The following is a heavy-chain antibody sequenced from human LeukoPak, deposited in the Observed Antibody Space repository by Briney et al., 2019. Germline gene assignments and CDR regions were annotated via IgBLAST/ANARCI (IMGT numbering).Heavy chain of an antibody. V-gene: IGHV1-24*01. CDR1: GYTLTELS. J-gene: IGHJ4*02. CDR2: FDPEDGET. Sequence: ASVTLSCKVSGYTLTELSMHWVRQAPGKGLEWMGGFDPEDGETIYAQKFQGRVTMTEDTSTDTAYMELSSLRSEDTAVYYCATDRRRGVEMGTKRYWGQGTVHTLSS. D-gene: IGHD5-24*01. CDR3: ATDRRRGVEMGTKRY.